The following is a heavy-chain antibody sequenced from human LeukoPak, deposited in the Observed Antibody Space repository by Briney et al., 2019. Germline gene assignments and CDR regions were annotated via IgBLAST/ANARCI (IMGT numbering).Heavy chain of an antibody. CDR2: ISGSGGAT. J-gene: IGHJ4*02. V-gene: IGHV3-23*01. CDR3: AANGDEYGDYRILDY. CDR1: GFTFNTYG. D-gene: IGHD4-17*01. Sequence: AGGSLRLSCAASGFTFNTYGMSWVRQAPGKGLEWVSGISGSGGATYYADSVKGRFTISRDISKNTLYLQMNSLRADDTAVYYCAANGDEYGDYRILDYWGQGILVTVSS.